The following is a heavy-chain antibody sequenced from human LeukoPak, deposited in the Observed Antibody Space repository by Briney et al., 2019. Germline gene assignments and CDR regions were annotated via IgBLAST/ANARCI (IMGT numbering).Heavy chain of an antibody. CDR3: AREGHYDSSGYHY. J-gene: IGHJ4*02. Sequence: ASVKVSCKASGYTFTGYLMHWVRQAPGQGLEWMGWISPDSGGTNFAQKLQGRVTMTRDTSISTVYMELSRLGSDDTAVYYCAREGHYDSSGYHYWGQGVLVTVSS. V-gene: IGHV1-2*02. CDR1: GYTFTGYL. D-gene: IGHD3-22*01. CDR2: ISPDSGGT.